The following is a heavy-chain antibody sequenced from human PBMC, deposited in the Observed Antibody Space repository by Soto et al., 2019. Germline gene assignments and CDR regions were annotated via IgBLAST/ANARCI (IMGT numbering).Heavy chain of an antibody. J-gene: IGHJ4*02. CDR2: IIPIFGTA. CDR3: ASVGYRIAAADH. Sequence: ASVKVCFKACGGPLSSYAISWVREAPGQGLEWMGGIIPIFGTANYAQKFQGRVTITADESTSTAYMELSSLRSEDTAVYYCASVGYRIAAADHWGQGTLVTVSS. V-gene: IGHV1-69*13. CDR1: GGPLSSYA. D-gene: IGHD6-13*01.